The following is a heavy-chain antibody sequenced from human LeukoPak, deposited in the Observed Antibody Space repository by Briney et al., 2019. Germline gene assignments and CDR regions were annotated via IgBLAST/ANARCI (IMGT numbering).Heavy chain of an antibody. CDR3: ARDWGPRRYYYYYYGMDV. Sequence: GGSLRLSCAASGFTFSSYGMHWVRQAPGKGLEWVAVILYDGSNKYYADSVKGRFTISRDNSKNTLYLQMNSLRAEDTAVYYCARDWGPRRYYYYYYGMDVWGQGTTVTVSS. CDR2: ILYDGSNK. J-gene: IGHJ6*02. V-gene: IGHV3-33*01. D-gene: IGHD3-16*01. CDR1: GFTFSSYG.